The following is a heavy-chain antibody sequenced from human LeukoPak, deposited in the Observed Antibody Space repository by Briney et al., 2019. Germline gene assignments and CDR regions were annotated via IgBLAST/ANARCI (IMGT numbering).Heavy chain of an antibody. D-gene: IGHD3-3*01. V-gene: IGHV4-59*01. J-gene: IGHJ6*02. CDR3: ARADDFWSGYYYYGMDV. CDR1: GGSISSYY. CDR2: IYYSGST. Sequence: SETLSLTCTVSGGSISSYYWSWIRQPPGKGLEWIGYIYYSGSTNYNPSLTSRVTISVDTSKNQFSLKLSSVTAADTAVYSCARADDFWSGYYYYGMDVWGQGTTVTVSS.